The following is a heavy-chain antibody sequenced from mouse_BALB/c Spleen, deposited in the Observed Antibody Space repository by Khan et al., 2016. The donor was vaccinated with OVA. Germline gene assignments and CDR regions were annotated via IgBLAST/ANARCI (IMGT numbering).Heavy chain of an antibody. V-gene: IGHV14-1*02. Sequence: VQLKESGAELVRPGALVNLSCKASGFNIKDYYMYCVKQRLEQDLLWIGRIDPENGNTIYDPKLQGKACITSDTSSNKSYLQFSSLTSEDTDFCYCDRDGYYHWFAYWGQGTLVTVSA. D-gene: IGHD2-3*01. CDR2: IDPENGNT. J-gene: IGHJ3*01. CDR1: GFNIKDYY. CDR3: DRDGYYHWFAY.